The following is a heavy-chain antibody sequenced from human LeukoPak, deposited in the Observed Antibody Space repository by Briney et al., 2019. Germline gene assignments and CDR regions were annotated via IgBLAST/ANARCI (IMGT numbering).Heavy chain of an antibody. J-gene: IGHJ5*02. D-gene: IGHD4-17*01. CDR2: IYYSGST. Sequence: PSETLSLTCTVSGGSISSGGYYWSWIRQHPGKGLEWIGYIYYSGSTYYNPSLKSRVTISVDTSKNQFSLKLSSVTAADTAVYYCARDHGDYLNWFDPWGQGTLVTVSS. CDR3: ARDHGDYLNWFDP. V-gene: IGHV4-31*03. CDR1: GGSISSGGYY.